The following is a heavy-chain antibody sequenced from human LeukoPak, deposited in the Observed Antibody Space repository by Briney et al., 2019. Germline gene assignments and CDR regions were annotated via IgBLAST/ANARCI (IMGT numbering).Heavy chain of an antibody. CDR1: GCTLSSYW. CDR2: IKEDGSET. D-gene: IGHD5-24*01. CDR3: ARETPRRGETRDGYR. V-gene: IGHV3-7*01. J-gene: IGHJ4*02. Sequence: PWGALRVSCAASGCTLSSYWMSWVRQDPGKGLEGLANIKEDGSETYADSVKGRFTISRDNPKNLLFLQINSLRVEDTAVYYCARETPRRGETRDGYRWGQGTVVTVSS.